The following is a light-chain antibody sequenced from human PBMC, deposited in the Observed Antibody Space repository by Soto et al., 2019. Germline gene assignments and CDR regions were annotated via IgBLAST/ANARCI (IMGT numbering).Light chain of an antibody. CDR2: AAS. CDR3: QQSYSTPH. Sequence: QMTEWGSSREGAVVERVAISFRASQSISSYLNWYQQKPGKAPKLLIYAASSLQSGVPSRFSGSGSGTDFTPTISSVLPADFASYSCQQSYSTPHLGGGTKVDIK. J-gene: IGKJ4*01. V-gene: IGKV1-39*01. CDR1: QSISSY.